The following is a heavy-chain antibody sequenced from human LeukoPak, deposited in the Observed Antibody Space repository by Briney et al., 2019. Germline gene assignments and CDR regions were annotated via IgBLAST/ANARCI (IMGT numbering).Heavy chain of an antibody. CDR2: IYHSGST. CDR1: GGSISSSNW. CDR3: AYRRGDYGDIYDFDY. V-gene: IGHV4-4*02. D-gene: IGHD4-17*01. J-gene: IGHJ4*02. Sequence: SGTLSLTCAVSGGSISSSNWWSWVRQPPGKGLEWIGEIYHSGSTNYNPSLKSRVTISVDKSKNQFSLKLSSVTAADTAVYYCAYRRGDYGDIYDFDYWGQGTLVTVSS.